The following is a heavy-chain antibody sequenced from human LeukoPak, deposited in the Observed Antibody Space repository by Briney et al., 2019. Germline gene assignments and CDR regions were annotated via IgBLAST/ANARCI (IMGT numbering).Heavy chain of an antibody. CDR3: ASSGENYYDSSGYYYFDY. Sequence: ASVKVSCRASGGTFSSYAISWVRQAPGQGLEWMGRIIPILGIANYAQKFQGRVTITADKSTSTAYMELRSLRSDDTAVYYCASSGENYYDSSGYYYFDYWGQGTLVTVSS. CDR2: IIPILGIA. D-gene: IGHD3-22*01. J-gene: IGHJ4*02. V-gene: IGHV1-69*04. CDR1: GGTFSSYA.